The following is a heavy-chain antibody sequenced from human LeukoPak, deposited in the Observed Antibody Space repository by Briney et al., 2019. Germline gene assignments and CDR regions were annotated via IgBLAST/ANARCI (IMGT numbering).Heavy chain of an antibody. CDR3: ARKGYSYGYMGYYYGMDV. V-gene: IGHV4-59*01. J-gene: IGHJ6*02. D-gene: IGHD5-18*01. CDR1: GGSISSYY. CDR2: IYYSGST. Sequence: KASETLSLTCTVSGGSISSYYWSWIRQPPGKGLEWIGYIYYSGSTNYNPSLKSQVTISVDTSKNQFSLKLSSVTAADTAVYYCARKGYSYGYMGYYYGMDVWGQGTTVTVSS.